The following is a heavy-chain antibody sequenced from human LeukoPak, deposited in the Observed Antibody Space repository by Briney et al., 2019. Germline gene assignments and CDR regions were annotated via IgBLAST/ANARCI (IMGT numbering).Heavy chain of an antibody. V-gene: IGHV4-34*01. CDR1: GGSFSGYY. J-gene: IGHJ4*02. Sequence: SETLSLTCAVYGGSFSGYYWSWIRQPPGKGLEWIGEINHSGSTNYNPSLKSRVTISVDTSKNQFSLKLSSVTAADTDVYYCATVAAAGTDDYWGQGTLVTVSS. CDR2: INHSGST. CDR3: ATVAAAGTDDY. D-gene: IGHD6-13*01.